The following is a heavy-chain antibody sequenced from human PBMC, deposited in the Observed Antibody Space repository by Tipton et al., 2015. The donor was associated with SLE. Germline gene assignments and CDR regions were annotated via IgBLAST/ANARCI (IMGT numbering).Heavy chain of an antibody. CDR2: ISHSGST. CDR1: GYSITTAYY. D-gene: IGHD1-26*01. V-gene: IGHV4-38-2*01. CDR3: ARGGASYPAAFDP. Sequence: TLSLTCAVSGYSITTAYYWGWIRLPPGKGLEWIGSISHSGSTSYTPSLKSRVTISVDTSKNQFSLKLSPVTAADTAVYYCARGGASYPAAFDPWGRGTLVTVSS. J-gene: IGHJ5*02.